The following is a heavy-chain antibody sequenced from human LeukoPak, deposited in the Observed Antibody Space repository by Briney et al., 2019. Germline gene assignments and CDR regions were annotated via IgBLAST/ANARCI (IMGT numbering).Heavy chain of an antibody. J-gene: IGHJ6*02. CDR1: GGSFSGYY. CDR3: ARATYYDFWSGSPFYYYYYGMDV. V-gene: IGHV4-34*01. CDR2: INHSGST. D-gene: IGHD3-3*01. Sequence: SETLSLTCAVYGGSFSGYYWSWIRQPPGKGLEWIGEINHSGSTNYNPSLKSRVTISVDTSKNQFSLKLSSVTAADTAVYYCARATYYDFWSGSPFYYYYYGMDVWGQGTTVTVSS.